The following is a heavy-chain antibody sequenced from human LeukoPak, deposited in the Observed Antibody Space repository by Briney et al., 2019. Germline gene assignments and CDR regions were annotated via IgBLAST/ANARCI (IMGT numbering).Heavy chain of an antibody. CDR3: ARGFSGT. CDR2: IYSGGST. Sequence: GGSLRLSCAVSGATVSSNYMSWVRQAPGKGLEWVSVIYSGGSTFYADSVKGRFTISRDISKNTLCLQMNSLRVDDTAVYYCARGFSGTWGQGTLVTVSS. D-gene: IGHD3-3*01. CDR1: GATVSSNY. V-gene: IGHV3-53*01. J-gene: IGHJ5*02.